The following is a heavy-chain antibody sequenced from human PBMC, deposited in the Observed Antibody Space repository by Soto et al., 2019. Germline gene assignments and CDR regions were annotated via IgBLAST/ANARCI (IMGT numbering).Heavy chain of an antibody. Sequence: PGGSLRLSCAASGFTFDDYATHWVRQAPGKGLEWVSGINWNGGSTGYADSVKGRFTISRDNAKNSLYLQMNSLRAEDTALYYCAKDYRDGYNPDYFDYWGQETLVTVPS. CDR2: INWNGGST. V-gene: IGHV3-9*01. J-gene: IGHJ4*02. CDR1: GFTFDDYA. D-gene: IGHD5-12*01. CDR3: AKDYRDGYNPDYFDY.